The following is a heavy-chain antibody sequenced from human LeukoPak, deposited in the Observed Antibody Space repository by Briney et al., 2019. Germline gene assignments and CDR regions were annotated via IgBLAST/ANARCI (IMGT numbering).Heavy chain of an antibody. CDR1: GYTFTGYY. CDR3: ARGIHYTGYSSTIFDY. Sequence: ASVKVSCKASGYTFTGYYMHWVRQAPGQGLEWMGWINPNSGGTNYAQKFQGWVTMTRDTSISTAYMELSRLRSDDTAVYYCARGIHYTGYSSTIFDYWGQGTLVTVSS. D-gene: IGHD6-13*01. V-gene: IGHV1-2*04. J-gene: IGHJ4*02. CDR2: INPNSGGT.